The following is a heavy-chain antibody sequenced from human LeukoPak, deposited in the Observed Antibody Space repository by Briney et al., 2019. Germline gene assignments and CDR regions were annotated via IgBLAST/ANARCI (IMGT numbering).Heavy chain of an antibody. CDR1: GFTFSDYY. CDR3: ARDEALALLTARGVIYYYYGMDV. V-gene: IGHV3-11*01. J-gene: IGHJ6*02. Sequence: GGSLRLSCEASGFTFSDYYMSWIRQAPGKGLEWVSYISSSGSTIYYADSVKGRFTISRDNAKNSLYLQMNSLRAEDTAVYYCARDEALALLTARGVIYYYYGMDVWGQGTTVTVSS. D-gene: IGHD3-10*01. CDR2: ISSSGSTI.